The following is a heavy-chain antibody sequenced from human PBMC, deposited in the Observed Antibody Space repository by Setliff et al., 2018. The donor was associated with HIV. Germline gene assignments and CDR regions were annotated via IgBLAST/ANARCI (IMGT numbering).Heavy chain of an antibody. CDR1: GYTFTGHG. Sequence: ASVKVSRKPAGYTFTGHGLHWARQVPGQGLEWMGWINLITGKTAYLQKFQGRVTITRATSASTAYMEMSSLSSEDTALYYCANGGSGGQFDYWGQGTLVTVSS. CDR2: INLITGKT. J-gene: IGHJ4*02. CDR3: ANGGSGGQFDY. D-gene: IGHD3-16*01. V-gene: IGHV1-3*01.